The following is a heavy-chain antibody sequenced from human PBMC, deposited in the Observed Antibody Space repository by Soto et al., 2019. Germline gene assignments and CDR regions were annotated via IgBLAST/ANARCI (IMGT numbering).Heavy chain of an antibody. J-gene: IGHJ6*02. CDR3: ARLAMATRRGYYGMDV. V-gene: IGHV5-10-1*01. Sequence: ASVKVSCKASGYTFTSYWISWVRQMPGKGLEWMGRIDPSDSYTNYSPSFQGHVTISADKSISTAYLQWSSLKASDTAMYYCARLAMATRRGYYGMDVWGQGTTVTAP. CDR2: IDPSDSYT. D-gene: IGHD5-12*01. CDR1: GYTFTSYW.